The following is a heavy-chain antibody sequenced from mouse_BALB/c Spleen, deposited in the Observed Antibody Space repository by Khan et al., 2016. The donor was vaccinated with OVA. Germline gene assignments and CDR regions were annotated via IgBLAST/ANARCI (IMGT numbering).Heavy chain of an antibody. D-gene: IGHD3-2*02. CDR2: IYPGTDNT. CDR3: ASEEALYYFDY. V-gene: IGHV1S132*01. J-gene: IGHJ2*01. CDR1: GYIFTSYW. Sequence: QIQLQQSGAELVRPGASVKLSCKTSGYIFTSYWIHWVKQRSGQGLEWIARIYPGTDNTYYNEKLKDRATLTADKSSSTAYMQLSSLKSEDSAVYFGASEEALYYFDYWGEGTTLTVSS.